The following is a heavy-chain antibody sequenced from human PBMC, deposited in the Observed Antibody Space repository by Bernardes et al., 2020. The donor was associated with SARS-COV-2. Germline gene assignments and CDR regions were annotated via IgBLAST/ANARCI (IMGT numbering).Heavy chain of an antibody. V-gene: IGHV4-34*01. CDR3: ARDFEAGAHFDV. J-gene: IGHJ4*02. D-gene: IGHD3-9*01. CDR2: IHPSGRT. Sequence: SETLSLTCGVYGGSLSDYYWTWVRQSPGSGLEWIGEIHPSGRTTYNPSFESRVAISIDTSKKQFSLRLTSVTAADTAIYYCARDFEAGAHFDVWGQGTRVTVSS. CDR1: GGSLSDYY.